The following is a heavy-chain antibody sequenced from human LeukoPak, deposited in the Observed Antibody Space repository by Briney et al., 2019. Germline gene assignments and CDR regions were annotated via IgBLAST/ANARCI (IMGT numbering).Heavy chain of an antibody. V-gene: IGHV3-15*01. J-gene: IGHJ5*02. D-gene: IGHD5-12*01. CDR3: TTHSGNDLRS. CDR2: IKSKSVGETT. CDR1: GLTFTSAW. Sequence: GGSLRLSCATSGLTFTSAWLTWVRQAPGRGLEWVGRIKSKSVGETTDYAAPVKGRFTISRDDSENTLYLQMNSLKTEDTAVYYCTTHSGNDLRSWGQGTLVTVSS.